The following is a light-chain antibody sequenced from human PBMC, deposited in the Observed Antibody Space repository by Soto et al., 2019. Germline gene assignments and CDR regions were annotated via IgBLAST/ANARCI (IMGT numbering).Light chain of an antibody. J-gene: IGKJ3*01. Sequence: AIQMTQSPSSLSASVGDRVTITCRASQGIGNDLGWYQQKSGKAPKLLIYAASNLQSGVPSRFSGSGSGTEFTLTISSLQPDDFATYYCQHYNDFLLIFGPGTTVDIK. CDR3: QHYNDFLLI. V-gene: IGKV1-6*01. CDR1: QGIGND. CDR2: AAS.